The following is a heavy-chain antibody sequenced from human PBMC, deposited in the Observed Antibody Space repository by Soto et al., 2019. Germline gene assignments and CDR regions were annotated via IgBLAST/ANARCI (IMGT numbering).Heavy chain of an antibody. CDR2: ISYSGST. Sequence: QVQLQESGPGLVKPSQTLSLTCTVSGGSISSGGNYWSWIRQHPGKGLEWIGYISYSGSTYYNPYLKSGLTISVYSSHNQSFQNILSVSAPPTVVYYCLGDEPDVYCYRFDYWGQGTLVTVSS. CDR1: GGSISSGGNY. J-gene: IGHJ4*02. CDR3: LGDEPDVYCYRFDY. D-gene: IGHD5-18*01. V-gene: IGHV4-31*03.